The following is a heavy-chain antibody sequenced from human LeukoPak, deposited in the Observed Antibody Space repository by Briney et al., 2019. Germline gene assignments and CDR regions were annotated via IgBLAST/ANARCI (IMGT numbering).Heavy chain of an antibody. CDR3: ARGDYYDSSGLDY. D-gene: IGHD3-22*01. J-gene: IGHJ4*02. CDR1: GYSFTSYW. Sequence: PGESLQISSKGPGYSFTSYWIGWVRPMPGKGREWMGIIYPGDSDTRYSPSFQGQVTISADKSISTAYLQWSSLKASDTAMYYCARGDYYDSSGLDYWGQGTLVTVSS. CDR2: IYPGDSDT. V-gene: IGHV5-51*01.